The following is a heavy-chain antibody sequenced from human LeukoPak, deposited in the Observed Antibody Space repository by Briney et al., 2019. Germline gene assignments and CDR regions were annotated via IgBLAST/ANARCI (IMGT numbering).Heavy chain of an antibody. V-gene: IGHV4-30-4*08. CDR2: IYYSGST. CDR1: GGSFSGYY. CDR3: ARANAAIAVAGTGWYFDL. D-gene: IGHD6-19*01. Sequence: SETLSLTCAVYGGSFSGYYWSWIRQPPGKGLEWIGYIYYSGSTYYNPSLKSRVTISVDTSKNQFSLKLSSVTAADTAVYYCARANAAIAVAGTGWYFDLWGRGTLVTVSS. J-gene: IGHJ2*01.